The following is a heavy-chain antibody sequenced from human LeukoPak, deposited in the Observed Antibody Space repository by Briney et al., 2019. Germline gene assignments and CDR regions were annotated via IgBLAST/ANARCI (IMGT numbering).Heavy chain of an antibody. Sequence: GGSLRLSCAASGFTFSSYAMHWVRQAPGKGLEYVSAISSNGGSTYYANSVKGRFTISRDNSKNTLYLQMGSLRAEDMAVYYCARDACCTKAIRDYYYYYMDVWGKGTTVTVSS. CDR2: ISSNGGST. J-gene: IGHJ6*03. CDR1: GFTFSSYA. D-gene: IGHD1-1*01. CDR3: ARDACCTKAIRDYYYYYMDV. V-gene: IGHV3-64*01.